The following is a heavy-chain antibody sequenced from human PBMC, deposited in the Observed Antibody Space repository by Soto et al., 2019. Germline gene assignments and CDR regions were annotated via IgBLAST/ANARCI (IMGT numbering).Heavy chain of an antibody. CDR2: INPKSGGT. V-gene: IGHV1-2*02. Sequence: SSVKVSCKASGYTFTNYYMHCVRQAPGQGFEWLGRINPKSGGTNYAQKFQGRVTMTWDTSLKTAYMELSSLISEDTAVYYCARPPGYSSDWHYFDLWGQGTLVTVSS. CDR1: GYTFTNYY. CDR3: ARPPGYSSDWHYFDL. D-gene: IGHD6-19*01. J-gene: IGHJ4*02.